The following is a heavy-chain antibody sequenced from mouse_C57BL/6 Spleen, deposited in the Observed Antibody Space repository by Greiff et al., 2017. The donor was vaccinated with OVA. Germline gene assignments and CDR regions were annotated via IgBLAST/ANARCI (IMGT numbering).Heavy chain of an antibody. CDR3: APTGTGYFDV. CDR1: GYTFTSYD. J-gene: IGHJ1*03. Sequence: QVQLKESGPELVKPGASVKLSCKASGYTFTSYDINWVKQRPGQGLEWIGWIYPRDGSTKYNEKFKGKATLTVDTSSSTAYMELHSLTSEDSAVYFCAPTGTGYFDVWGTGTTVTVSS. CDR2: IYPRDGST. D-gene: IGHD4-1*02. V-gene: IGHV1-85*01.